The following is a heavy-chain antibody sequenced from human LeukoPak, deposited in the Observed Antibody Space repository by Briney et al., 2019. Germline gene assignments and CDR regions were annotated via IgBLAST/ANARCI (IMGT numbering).Heavy chain of an antibody. CDR2: ISSSSSTI. V-gene: IGHV3-48*04. D-gene: IGHD3-3*01. Sequence: PGGSLRLSCAASGFTFSSYSMNWVRQAPGKGLEWVSYISSSSSTIYYADSVKGRFTISRDNAKNSLYLQMNSLRAEDMAVYYCARGDNFWSGYHYYYYYYMDVWGKGTTVTVSS. CDR3: ARGDNFWSGYHYYYYYYMDV. CDR1: GFTFSSYS. J-gene: IGHJ6*03.